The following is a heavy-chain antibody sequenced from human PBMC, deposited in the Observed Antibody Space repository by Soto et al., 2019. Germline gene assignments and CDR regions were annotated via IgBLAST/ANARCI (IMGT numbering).Heavy chain of an antibody. D-gene: IGHD3-10*01. CDR2: VNPIVRMS. CDR1: GDTFNFYS. Sequence: QVQLVQSGAEVKRPGSSVKVSCKASGDTFNFYSINWVRQAPGLALEWMGRVNPIVRMSNYAQKFQGRVTMTADKSTSTAYMELSSLRAEDTAIYYCARSYGSGYRAFDYWGQGALVTVSS. V-gene: IGHV1-69*02. CDR3: ARSYGSGYRAFDY. J-gene: IGHJ4*02.